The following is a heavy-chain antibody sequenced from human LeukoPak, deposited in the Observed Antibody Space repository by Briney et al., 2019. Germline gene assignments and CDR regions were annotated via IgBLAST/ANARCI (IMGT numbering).Heavy chain of an antibody. V-gene: IGHV4-59*01. CDR2: IYYSGST. Sequence: PSETLSLTCTVSGXSISSYYWSWIRQPPGKGLECIEYIYYSGSTKYKPSLKSRVTISVDTSKNQFSLKLSSVTAADTAVYYCARGRFLDAFDIWGQGTMVTVSS. CDR1: GXSISSYY. D-gene: IGHD3-3*01. CDR3: ARGRFLDAFDI. J-gene: IGHJ3*02.